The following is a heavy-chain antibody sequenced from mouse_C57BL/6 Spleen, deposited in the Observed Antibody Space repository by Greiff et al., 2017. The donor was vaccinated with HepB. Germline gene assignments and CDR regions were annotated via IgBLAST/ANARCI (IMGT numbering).Heavy chain of an antibody. V-gene: IGHV1-22*01. D-gene: IGHD1-1*01. CDR1: GYTFTDYN. CDR2: INPNNGGT. Sequence: EVKLLESGPELVKPGASVKMSCKASGYTFTDYNMHWVKQSHGQSLEWIGYINPNNGGTSYNQKFKGKATLTVNKSSSTAYMELRSLTSEDSAVYDCAREGGLSYGKFAYWGQGTLVTVSA. J-gene: IGHJ3*01. CDR3: AREGGLSYGKFAY.